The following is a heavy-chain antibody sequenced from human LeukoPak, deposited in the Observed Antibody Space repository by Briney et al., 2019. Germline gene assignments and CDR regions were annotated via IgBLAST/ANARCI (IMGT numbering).Heavy chain of an antibody. CDR3: ALTIRYFDWFFDY. CDR2: ISGSGGST. J-gene: IGHJ4*02. V-gene: IGHV3-23*01. Sequence: GGSLRLSCAASGFTFSSYAMSWVRQAPGKGLEWVSAISGSGGSTYYADSVKGRFTISRDNSKSTLYLQMNSLRAEDTAVYYCALTIRYFDWFFDYWGQGTLVTVSS. D-gene: IGHD3-9*01. CDR1: GFTFSSYA.